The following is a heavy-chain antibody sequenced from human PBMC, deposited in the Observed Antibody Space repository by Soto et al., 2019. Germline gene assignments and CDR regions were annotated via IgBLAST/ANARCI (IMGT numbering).Heavy chain of an antibody. CDR3: ARDWSALTLPDV. D-gene: IGHD3-3*01. Sequence: ASVKVSCKASGYTFSTYGISWVRQAPGQGLEWMGWISTDSGDTTYAQKFQARVTMTTDTSTTTAYMGLRSLRSDDTAVYYCARDWSALTLPDVWGQGTTVTVSS. J-gene: IGHJ6*02. V-gene: IGHV1-18*04. CDR2: ISTDSGDT. CDR1: GYTFSTYG.